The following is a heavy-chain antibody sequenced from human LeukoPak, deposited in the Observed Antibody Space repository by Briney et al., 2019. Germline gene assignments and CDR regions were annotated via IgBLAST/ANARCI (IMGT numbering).Heavy chain of an antibody. D-gene: IGHD3-22*01. Sequence: GGSLRLSCAASEFTSSPYGMTWVRQAPGKGLEWVSSLSGGGVSTYYADSVKGRFTISRDMSKNTLFLQMNNLRADDTAVYYCAKGAYDIDFRGQGTLVTVSS. CDR2: LSGGGVST. J-gene: IGHJ4*02. V-gene: IGHV3-23*01. CDR3: AKGAYDIDF. CDR1: EFTSSPYG.